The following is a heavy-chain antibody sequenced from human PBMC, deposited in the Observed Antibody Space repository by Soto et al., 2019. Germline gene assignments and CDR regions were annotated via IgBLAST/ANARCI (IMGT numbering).Heavy chain of an antibody. CDR1: GGSISSGGYY. CDR3: ARAGITMVRGVEKNWFDP. J-gene: IGHJ5*02. CDR2: IYYSGST. D-gene: IGHD3-10*01. Sequence: PSETLSLTCTVSGGSISSGGYYWSWIRQHPGKGLEWIGYIYYSGSTYYNPSLKSRVTISVDTSKNQFSLKLSSVTAADTAVYYCARAGITMVRGVEKNWFDPWGQGTLVTVSS. V-gene: IGHV4-31*03.